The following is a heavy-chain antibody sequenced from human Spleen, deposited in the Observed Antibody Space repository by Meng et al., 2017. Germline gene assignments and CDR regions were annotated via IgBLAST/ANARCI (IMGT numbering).Heavy chain of an antibody. Sequence: SETLSLTCTVSGGSISSSSYYWGWIRQPPGKGLEWIGSIYYSGSTYYNPSLKSRVTISVDTSKNQFSLKLSSVTAADTAVYYCARDSSPNSSGWLDYWGQGTLVTVSS. D-gene: IGHD6-19*01. CDR1: GGSISSSSYY. J-gene: IGHJ4*02. CDR3: ARDSSPNSSGWLDY. CDR2: IYYSGST. V-gene: IGHV4-39*07.